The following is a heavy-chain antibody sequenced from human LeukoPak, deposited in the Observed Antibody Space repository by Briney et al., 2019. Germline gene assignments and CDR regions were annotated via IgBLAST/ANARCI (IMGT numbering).Heavy chain of an antibody. Sequence: GGSLRLSCAASGFTFDDYAMHWVRPAPGKGLEWVSLISWDGGSTYYADSVKGRFTISRDNSKNSLYLQMNSLRAEDTALYYCAKDQSPGYCSSTSCFPPPSIDYWGQGTLVTVSS. CDR2: ISWDGGST. CDR1: GFTFDDYA. D-gene: IGHD2-2*01. CDR3: AKDQSPGYCSSTSCFPPPSIDY. J-gene: IGHJ4*02. V-gene: IGHV3-43D*03.